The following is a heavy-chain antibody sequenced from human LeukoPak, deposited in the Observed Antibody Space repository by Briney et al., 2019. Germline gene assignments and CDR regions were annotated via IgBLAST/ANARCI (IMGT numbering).Heavy chain of an antibody. D-gene: IGHD3-16*02. V-gene: IGHV3-20*04. CDR3: ARRESSYRNYYYYYHMDV. CDR2: INWNGDST. Sequence: GGSLRLSCAASGFTFDDYGMSWVRQAPGKGLEWVSDINWNGDSTGYADSVKGRFTISRDNAKNSLYLQMNSPRAEDTALYYCARRESSYRNYYYYYHMDVWGEGTTVTVSS. J-gene: IGHJ6*03. CDR1: GFTFDDYG.